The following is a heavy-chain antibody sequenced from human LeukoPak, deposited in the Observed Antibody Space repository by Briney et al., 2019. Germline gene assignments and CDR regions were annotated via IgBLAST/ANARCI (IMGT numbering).Heavy chain of an antibody. CDR3: ARHPNSNWDY. D-gene: IGHD6-13*01. CDR1: GFTFRNYW. CDR2: INEGGNEK. J-gene: IGHJ4*02. V-gene: IGHV3-7*03. Sequence: GGSLRLSCAASGFTFRNYWMSWIRQVPGKGLEWVVNINEGGNEKNYVDSVKGRFTASRDNAQNSLYLQMNSLRVEDTAVYYCARHPNSNWDYWGQGTLVTVSS.